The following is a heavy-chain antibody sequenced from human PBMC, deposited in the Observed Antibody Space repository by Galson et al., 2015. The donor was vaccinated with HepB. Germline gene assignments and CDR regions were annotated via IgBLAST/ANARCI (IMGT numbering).Heavy chain of an antibody. CDR3: AATYGDYGYYYYYGMDV. V-gene: IGHV4-38-2*02. CDR1: GYSISSGYY. J-gene: IGHJ6*02. D-gene: IGHD4-17*01. CDR2: IYHSGST. Sequence: TLSLTCTVSGYSISSGYYWGWIRQPPGKGLEWIGSIYHSGSTYYNPSLKSRVTISVDTSKNQFSLKLSSVTAADTAVYYCAATYGDYGYYYYYGMDVWGQGTTVTVSS.